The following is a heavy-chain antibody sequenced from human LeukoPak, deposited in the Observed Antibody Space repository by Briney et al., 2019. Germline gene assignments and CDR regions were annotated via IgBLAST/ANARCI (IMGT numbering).Heavy chain of an antibody. J-gene: IGHJ4*02. CDR3: ARVLFIVGAHYPDY. Sequence: GGSLRLSCAASGFTFSSYGMNWVRQAPGKGLEWVSYISSSSSTIYYADSVKGRFTISRDNAKNSLYLQMNSLRDEDTAVYYCARVLFIVGAHYPDYWGQGTLVTVSS. D-gene: IGHD1-26*01. V-gene: IGHV3-48*02. CDR2: ISSSSSTI. CDR1: GFTFSSYG.